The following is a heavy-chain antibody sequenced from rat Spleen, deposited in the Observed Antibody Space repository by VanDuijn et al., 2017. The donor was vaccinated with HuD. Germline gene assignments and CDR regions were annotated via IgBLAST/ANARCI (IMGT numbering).Heavy chain of an antibody. Sequence: EVQLVESGGGLVQPGRSLKLSCAVSGFTFSNSAMAWVRQAPTKGLEWAASITDRGDSTYYRDSVQGRFTISRDNAKTTLYLQMDSLRSEDTATYYCTTGVYWGQGVMVTVSS. V-gene: IGHV5-27*01. CDR2: ITDRGDST. CDR1: GFTFSNSA. J-gene: IGHJ2*01. CDR3: TTGVY.